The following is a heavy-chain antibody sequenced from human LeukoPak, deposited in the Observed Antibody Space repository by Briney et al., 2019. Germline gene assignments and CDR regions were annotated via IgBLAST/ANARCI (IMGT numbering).Heavy chain of an antibody. D-gene: IGHD6-13*01. J-gene: IGHJ6*03. CDR1: GYSISSGYC. CDR3: ARVAAQSRRNYYYMDV. CDR2: IYHSGST. V-gene: IGHV4-38-2*02. Sequence: PSETLSLTCTVSGYSISSGYCWGWIRQPPGKGLEWIGSIYHSGSTYYNPSLKSRVTISVDTSKNQFSLKLSSVTAADTAVYYCARVAAQSRRNYYYMDVWGKGTTVTVSS.